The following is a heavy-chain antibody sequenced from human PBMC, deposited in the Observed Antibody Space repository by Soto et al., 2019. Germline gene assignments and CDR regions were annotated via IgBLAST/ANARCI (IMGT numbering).Heavy chain of an antibody. CDR2: IDPSDTYT. Sequence: PXESLNISCKGSGYSFTSYWISWVRQMPGKGLEWMGRIDPSDTYTNYSPSFQGHVTISADKSISTAYLQWSSLKASDTAMYDWAGLSGAWDYYYGMDVWGQGTTATVSS. CDR3: AGLSGAWDYYYGMDV. V-gene: IGHV5-10-1*01. J-gene: IGHJ6*02. D-gene: IGHD1-26*01. CDR1: GYSFTSYW.